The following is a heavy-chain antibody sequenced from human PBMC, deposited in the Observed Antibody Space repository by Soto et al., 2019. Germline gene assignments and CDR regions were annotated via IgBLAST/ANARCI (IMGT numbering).Heavy chain of an antibody. J-gene: IGHJ4*02. V-gene: IGHV3-30*18. CDR2: ISYDGSNT. D-gene: IGHD1-26*01. Sequence: QVQLVESGGGVVQPGRSLRLSCVASGFTFSNYGMHWVRQAPGKGLEWVAIISYDGSNTYYADSVKGRFTISRDNSKYTLYLQMNSLRAEDTSVYYCAKEGGLSGSYYISSSYYFDYWGQGTLVTVSS. CDR1: GFTFSNYG. CDR3: AKEGGLSGSYYISSSYYFDY.